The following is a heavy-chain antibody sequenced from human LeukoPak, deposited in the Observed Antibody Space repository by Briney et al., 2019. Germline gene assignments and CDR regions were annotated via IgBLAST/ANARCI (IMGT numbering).Heavy chain of an antibody. CDR3: ARVVSQGVPRWWWLRYESYYYMDV. Sequence: GSSVKVSCKASGYTFTSYDINWVRQATGQGLDWMGWMNPNSGNTGYAQKFQGRVTMTRNTSISTAYMELSSLRSEDTAVYYCARVVSQGVPRWWWLRYESYYYMDVWGKGTTVTVSS. CDR1: GYTFTSYD. J-gene: IGHJ6*03. CDR2: MNPNSGNT. D-gene: IGHD5-12*01. V-gene: IGHV1-8*01.